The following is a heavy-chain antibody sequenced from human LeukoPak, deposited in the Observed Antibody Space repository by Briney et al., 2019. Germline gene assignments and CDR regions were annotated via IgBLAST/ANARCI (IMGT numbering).Heavy chain of an antibody. CDR1: GYTCTSYG. CDR3: ARVTGSYSQYYFDY. J-gene: IGHJ4*02. Sequence: ASVKVSCKASGYTCTSYGITWVRQAPGQGLEWMGWISAYNGNTNYAQKLQGRVTMTTDTSTSTAYMELRSLRSDDTAVYYCARVTGSYSQYYFDYWGQGTLVTVSS. CDR2: ISAYNGNT. V-gene: IGHV1-18*01. D-gene: IGHD1-26*01.